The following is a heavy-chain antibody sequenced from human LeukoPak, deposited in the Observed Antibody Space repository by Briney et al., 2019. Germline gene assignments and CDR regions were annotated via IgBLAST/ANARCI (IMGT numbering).Heavy chain of an antibody. J-gene: IGHJ6*02. V-gene: IGHV4-59*01. CDR3: TRLGVVVVPAARMDV. CDR2: IYYSGST. CDR1: GGSISSYY. Sequence: SETLSLTCTVSGGSISSYYWSWIRQPPGKGLEWIGYIYYSGSTNYNPSLKSRVTISVDTSKNQFSLKLSSVTAADTAVYYCTRLGVVVVPAARMDVWGQGTTVTVSS. D-gene: IGHD2-2*01.